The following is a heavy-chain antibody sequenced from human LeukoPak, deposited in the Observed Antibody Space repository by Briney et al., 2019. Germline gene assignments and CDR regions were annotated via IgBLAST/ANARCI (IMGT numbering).Heavy chain of an antibody. J-gene: IGHJ4*01. Sequence: GGSVRLSREASGYIFNEYAMHWVRQVPGKGLVWISLITWNGGHTYYADSVKGRFTISRDNIKNSLYLQMNRPRAVNTALYNTVKDRSFNSYFEYWTHGTLVTV. D-gene: IGHD5-24*01. V-gene: IGHV3-43D*04. CDR1: GYIFNEYA. CDR2: ITWNGGHT. CDR3: VKDRSFNSYFEY.